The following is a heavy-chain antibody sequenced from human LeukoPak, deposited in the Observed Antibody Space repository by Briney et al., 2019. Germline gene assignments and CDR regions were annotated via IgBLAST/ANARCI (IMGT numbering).Heavy chain of an antibody. D-gene: IGHD2-15*01. CDR2: INPNSGGT. Sequence: ASVKVSCKASGYTFTAYYMHWVRQAPGQGLEWMGWINPNSGGTDYAQKFQGRVTTTRDTSITTAYMELSRLRSDDTAVYYCARAIDVAATPDYWGQGSLVTVSS. CDR3: ARAIDVAATPDY. CDR1: GYTFTAYY. V-gene: IGHV1-2*02. J-gene: IGHJ4*02.